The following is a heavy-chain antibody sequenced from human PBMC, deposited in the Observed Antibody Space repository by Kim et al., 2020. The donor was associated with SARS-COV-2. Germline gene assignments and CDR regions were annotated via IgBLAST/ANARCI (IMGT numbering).Heavy chain of an antibody. CDR1: GGSISSSSYY. CDR3: ARGVWFGDRDY. V-gene: IGHV4-39*01. CDR2: IYYSGST. Sequence: SETLSLTCTVSGGSISSSSYYWGWIRQPPGKGLEWIGSIYYSGSTYYNPSLKSRVTISVDTSKNQFSLKLSSVTAADTAVYYCARGVWFGDRDYWGQGTLVTVSS. J-gene: IGHJ4*02. D-gene: IGHD3-10*01.